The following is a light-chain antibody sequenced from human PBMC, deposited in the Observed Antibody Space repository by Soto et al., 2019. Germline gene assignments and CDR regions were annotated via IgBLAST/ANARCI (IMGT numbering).Light chain of an antibody. V-gene: IGKV1-17*01. CDR2: AAS. Sequence: DTQMTQSPSSLSASIGDRVTITCRASQGIRNDLGWYQQKSGKAPKHLISAASSLQSGVPTRFSGSGSGTEFTLTISILQHEDVATYYCLQHNSYPLTFGPGTRVDVK. CDR3: LQHNSYPLT. CDR1: QGIRND. J-gene: IGKJ3*01.